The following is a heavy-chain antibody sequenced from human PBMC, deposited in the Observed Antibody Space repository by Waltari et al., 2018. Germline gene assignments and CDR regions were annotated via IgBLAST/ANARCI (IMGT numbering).Heavy chain of an antibody. Sequence: EVQLVETGGGLIQPGGSLRLSCAASEFSVRNNYLARVRAAPGKGLEGVLIIHVSDNAYYADSVKGRFTISRDNSKNTLFLQMNILKVEDTAIYYCACGFSNDGAYLFYWGQGTLVTVSS. V-gene: IGHV3-53*02. J-gene: IGHJ4*02. CDR1: EFSVRNNY. D-gene: IGHD2-8*01. CDR3: ACGFSNDGAYLFY. CDR2: IHVSDNA.